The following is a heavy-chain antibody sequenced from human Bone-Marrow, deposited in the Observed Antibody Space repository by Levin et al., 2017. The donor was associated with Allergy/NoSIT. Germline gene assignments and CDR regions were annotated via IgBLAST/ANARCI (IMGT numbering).Heavy chain of an antibody. Sequence: PGGSLRLSCAASGFTFSSYGMHWVRQAPGKGLEWVAVIWYDGSNKYYADSVKGRFTISRNNSKNTLYLQMNSLRAEDTAVYYCAREDGVKGDSYYYYYGMDVWGQGTTVTVSS. CDR3: AREDGVKGDSYYYYYGMDV. J-gene: IGHJ6*02. V-gene: IGHV3-33*01. CDR1: GFTFSSYG. CDR2: IWYDGSNK. D-gene: IGHD2-21*01.